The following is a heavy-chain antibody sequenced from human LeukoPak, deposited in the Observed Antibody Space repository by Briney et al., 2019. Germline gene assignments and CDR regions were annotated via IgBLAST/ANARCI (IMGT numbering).Heavy chain of an antibody. V-gene: IGHV3-21*01. J-gene: IGHJ4*02. CDR1: TFTFSSYT. D-gene: IGHD3-10*01. CDR2: ISPSGNSK. Sequence: GGPLRLSCATSTFTFSSYTMNWVRQAPGKGLEWVSSISPSGNSKYHADSVKGRFTISRDNAENSLYMQMNSLRAEDTGVYYCVRDFLGESGAGGYWGQGTLVTVSS. CDR3: VRDFLGESGAGGY.